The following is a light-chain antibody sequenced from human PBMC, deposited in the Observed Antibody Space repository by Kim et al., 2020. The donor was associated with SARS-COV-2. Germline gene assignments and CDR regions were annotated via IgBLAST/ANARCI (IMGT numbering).Light chain of an antibody. J-gene: IGKJ4*01. CDR1: QSISSY. V-gene: IGKV1-39*01. CDR3: QQSYSTPFT. Sequence: DIQMTQSPSSLSASVGDRVTITCRASQSISSYLNWYQQKPGKAPTLLIYAASSLQSGVPSRFSGSGSGTDFTLTISSLQPEDVATYYCQQSYSTPFTFGGGTKVDIK. CDR2: AAS.